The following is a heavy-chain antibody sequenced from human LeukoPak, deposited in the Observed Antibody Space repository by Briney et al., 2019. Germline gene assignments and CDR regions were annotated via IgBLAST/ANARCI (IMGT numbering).Heavy chain of an antibody. D-gene: IGHD3-22*01. CDR2: INPSGGST. Sequence: ASVKVSCKASGYTFTSYGISWVRQAPGQGLEWMGIINPSGGSTSYAQKFQGRVTMTRDTSTSTVYMELSSLRSEDTAVYYCARMGHYYDSSGYPDPWGQGTLVTVSS. CDR1: GYTFTSYG. J-gene: IGHJ5*02. CDR3: ARMGHYYDSSGYPDP. V-gene: IGHV1-46*01.